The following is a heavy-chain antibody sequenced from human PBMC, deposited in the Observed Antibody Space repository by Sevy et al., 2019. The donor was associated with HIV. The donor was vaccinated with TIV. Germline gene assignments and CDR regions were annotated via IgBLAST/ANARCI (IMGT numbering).Heavy chain of an antibody. Sequence: GGSLRLSCAASGFTFSSYAMHWVRQAPGKGLEWVAVISYDGSNKYYADSVKGRFTISRVNSKNKLYLQMNSLRAEDTTVYYCASGTVAALDYWGQGTLVTVSS. CDR1: GFTFSSYA. D-gene: IGHD2-15*01. CDR3: ASGTVAALDY. CDR2: ISYDGSNK. V-gene: IGHV3-30*04. J-gene: IGHJ4*02.